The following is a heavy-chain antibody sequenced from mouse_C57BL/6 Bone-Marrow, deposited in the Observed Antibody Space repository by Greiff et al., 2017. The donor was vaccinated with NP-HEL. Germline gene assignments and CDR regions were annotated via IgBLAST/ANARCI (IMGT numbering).Heavy chain of an antibody. CDR1: GYTFTSYG. V-gene: IGHV1-58*01. Sequence: EVNLLESGAELVRPGSSVKMSCKTSGYTFTSYGINWVKQRPGQGLEWIGYIYTGNGYTEYNEKFKGKATLTSDTSSSTAYMQLSSLTSEDSAIYFCARTDYGSSYVWFAYWGQGTLVTVSA. J-gene: IGHJ3*01. CDR3: ARTDYGSSYVWFAY. CDR2: IYTGNGYT. D-gene: IGHD1-1*01.